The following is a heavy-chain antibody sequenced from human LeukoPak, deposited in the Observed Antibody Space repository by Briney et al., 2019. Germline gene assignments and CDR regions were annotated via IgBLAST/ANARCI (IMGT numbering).Heavy chain of an antibody. CDR2: INHRRNT. J-gene: IGHJ4*02. Sequence: SETLTLTCAVYGGSFSGYYWSWIRQPPGQGLEWIGEINHRRNTHYKAYVKSRVSISINTSKDQFTLKLSSVTAADTSVYFCARSGWSDSGSYTDSWGQGTLVTVS. D-gene: IGHD3-10*01. CDR3: ARSGWSDSGSYTDS. V-gene: IGHV4-34*01. CDR1: GGSFSGYY.